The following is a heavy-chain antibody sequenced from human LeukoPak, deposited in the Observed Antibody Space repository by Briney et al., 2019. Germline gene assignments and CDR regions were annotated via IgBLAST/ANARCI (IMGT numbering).Heavy chain of an antibody. CDR1: GYTLTSYR. V-gene: IGHV1-46*01. CDR2: INSSGGST. J-gene: IGHJ4*02. D-gene: IGHD3-10*01. Sequence: GASLKLSCKASGYTLTSYRSQWVRQAPGQGLEWIGVINSSGGSTNYTQKFQGRVTMARDTSTSTVYMELSSLSSEDTAVYYCARDSLPHYYTSGSQNPADYWGQGTLVTVSS. CDR3: ARDSLPHYYTSGSQNPADY.